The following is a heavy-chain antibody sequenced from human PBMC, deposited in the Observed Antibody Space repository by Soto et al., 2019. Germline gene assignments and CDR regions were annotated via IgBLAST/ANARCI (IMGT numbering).Heavy chain of an antibody. CDR1: GGSISGGGYC. CDR3: ARDPRRGYSYGSPPPA. J-gene: IGHJ4*02. D-gene: IGHD5-18*01. V-gene: IGHV4-31*02. Sequence: ASETLSLTWTFSGGSISGGGYCWSWIRQHPGKGLEWIGYIYYSGSTYYNPSLKSRVTISVDTSKNQFSLKLSSVTAADTAVYYCARDPRRGYSYGSPPPAWGQGTLVTVSS. CDR2: IYYSGST.